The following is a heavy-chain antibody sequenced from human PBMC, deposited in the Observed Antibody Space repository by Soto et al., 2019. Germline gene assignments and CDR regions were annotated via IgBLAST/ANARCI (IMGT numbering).Heavy chain of an antibody. CDR2: ISSKNGNT. CDR1: GYTFSDYG. Sequence: QVQLVQSGADVKKPGASVKVSCKASGYTFSDYGVSWVRQAPGQGLEWMGWISSKNGNTNFAQKFRGRVTMTTDPSTSTVYMELRSLRPDDTAVYYCAREPTETRPYYWGQGTLVTVSS. V-gene: IGHV1-18*01. CDR3: AREPTETRPYY. J-gene: IGHJ4*02.